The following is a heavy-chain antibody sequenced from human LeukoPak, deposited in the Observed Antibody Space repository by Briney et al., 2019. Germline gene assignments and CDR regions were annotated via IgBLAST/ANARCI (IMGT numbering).Heavy chain of an antibody. J-gene: IGHJ4*02. CDR3: ARAHRSGWFDY. Sequence: GGSLRLSCAASGFTFSSYWMSWVRQAPGKGLEWVANIKQDGSEKYYVDSVKGRFTISRDTAKNSLYLQMNSLRAEDTAVYYCARAHRSGWFDYWGQGTLVTVSS. D-gene: IGHD6-19*01. CDR1: GFTFSSYW. CDR2: IKQDGSEK. V-gene: IGHV3-7*01.